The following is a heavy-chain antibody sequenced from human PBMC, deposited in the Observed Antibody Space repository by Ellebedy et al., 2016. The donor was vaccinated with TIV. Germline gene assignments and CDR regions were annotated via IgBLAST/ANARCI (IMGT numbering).Heavy chain of an antibody. J-gene: IGHJ3*02. CDR3: ASGTTRWQNGGGAFDI. CDR1: GGTFSSYA. V-gene: IGHV1-69*13. D-gene: IGHD1-7*01. CDR2: IIPIFGTA. Sequence: SVKVSXXASGGTFSSYAISWVRQAPGQGLEWMGGIIPIFGTANYAQKFQGRVTITADESTSTAYMELSSLRSEDTAVYYCASGTTRWQNGGGAFDIWGQGTMVTVSS.